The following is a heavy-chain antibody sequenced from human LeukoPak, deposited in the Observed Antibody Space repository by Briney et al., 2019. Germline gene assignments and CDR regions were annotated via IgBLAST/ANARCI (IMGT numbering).Heavy chain of an antibody. CDR3: ARGADAHKVAY. J-gene: IGHJ4*02. CDR1: GGSINGGGYY. V-gene: IGHV4-31*11. CDR2: IHPTGNL. D-gene: IGHD2-2*01. Sequence: SQTLSLTCAVAGGSINGGGYYWNWVRQHPGKGLEWIGCIHPTGNLYYNPSLTGRSTISVDTSKSHFSLNLTSVTAADTAVYYCARGADAHKVAYWSQGTLVTLSS.